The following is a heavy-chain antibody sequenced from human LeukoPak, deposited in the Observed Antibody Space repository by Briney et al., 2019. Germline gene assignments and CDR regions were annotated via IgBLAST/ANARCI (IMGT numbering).Heavy chain of an antibody. Sequence: SSVKVSCKAPGGTFSSYAISWVRQAPGQGLEWMGRIIPILGIANYAQKFQGRVTITADKSTSTAYMELSSLRSEDTAVYYCARATTNYGMDVWGQGTTVTVSS. V-gene: IGHV1-69*04. D-gene: IGHD1-1*01. CDR3: ARATTNYGMDV. CDR1: GGTFSSYA. J-gene: IGHJ6*02. CDR2: IIPILGIA.